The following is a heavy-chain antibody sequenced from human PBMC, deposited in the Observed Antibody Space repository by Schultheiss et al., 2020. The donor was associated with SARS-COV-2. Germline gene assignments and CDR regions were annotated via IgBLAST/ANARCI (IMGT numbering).Heavy chain of an antibody. CDR2: ISWNSGSI. V-gene: IGHV3-9*01. J-gene: IGHJ6*02. CDR1: GFTFSSYG. CDR3: ATFWALGRTNYYYGMDV. Sequence: GGSLRLSCAASGFTFSSYGMHWVRQAPGKGLEWVSGISWNSGSIGYADSVKGRFTISRDNAKNSLYLQMNSLRAEDTALYYCATFWALGRTNYYYGMDVWGQGTTVTVSS. D-gene: IGHD1-14*01.